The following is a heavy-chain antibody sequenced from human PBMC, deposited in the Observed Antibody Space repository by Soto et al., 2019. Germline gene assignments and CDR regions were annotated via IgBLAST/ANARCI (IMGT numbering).Heavy chain of an antibody. D-gene: IGHD2-21*02. Sequence: EVQLVESGGALVQPGGSLTLSCAASGFAFFSHVMSWVRQAPGKGLEWVSTVKTTGDTTFYAGPVKGRFTVSRDDSKSTLFLHMYSLRVEDTATYYCTKDVTGDVGADYWGQGTPVTVSS. CDR2: VKTTGDTT. V-gene: IGHV3-23*04. J-gene: IGHJ4*02. CDR1: GFAFFSHV. CDR3: TKDVTGDVGADY.